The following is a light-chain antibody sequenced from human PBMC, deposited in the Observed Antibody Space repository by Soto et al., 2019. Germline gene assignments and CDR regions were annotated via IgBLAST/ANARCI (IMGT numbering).Light chain of an antibody. V-gene: IGLV2-11*01. Sequence: QPALTQPRSVSGSPGQSVTISCSGTSTDVGIYVSWYQQHAGKAPKLIIYDVTERPSGVPDRFSGSKSGNAASLTVSGLQPEDEADYYCCAHFGTTIYVFGSGTKVTVL. CDR1: STDVGIY. CDR3: CAHFGTTIYV. CDR2: DVT. J-gene: IGLJ1*01.